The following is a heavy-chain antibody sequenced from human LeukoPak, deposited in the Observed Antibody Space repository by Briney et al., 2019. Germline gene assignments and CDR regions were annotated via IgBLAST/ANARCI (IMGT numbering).Heavy chain of an antibody. Sequence: GGSLRLSCAGSGFTFRTYAMSWVRQAPGKGLEWVSAISGSGGSTYYADSVKGRFTISRDNSKNTLYLQMNSLRAEDTAVYYCATDRGGYGSGSYDYWGQGTLVTVSS. CDR2: ISGSGGST. D-gene: IGHD3-10*01. CDR1: GFTFRTYA. CDR3: ATDRGGYGSGSYDY. V-gene: IGHV3-23*01. J-gene: IGHJ4*02.